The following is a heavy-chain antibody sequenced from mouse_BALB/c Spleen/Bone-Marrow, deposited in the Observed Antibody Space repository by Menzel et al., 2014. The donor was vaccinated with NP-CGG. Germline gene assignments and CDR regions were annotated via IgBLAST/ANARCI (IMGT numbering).Heavy chain of an antibody. J-gene: IGHJ4*01. CDR2: IYPGDGDT. V-gene: IGHV1-80*01. CDR1: GYTFSNYW. CDR3: ASRGDYSYAMDY. D-gene: IGHD1-1*01. Sequence: QVQLKQSGAELVRPGSSVKISCKASGYTFSNYWMNWMKQRPGQGLEWIGQIYPGDGDTNYIGKFTGKATLTADKSSSTAYMQLSSLTSEDSAVYFCASRGDYSYAMDYWGQGTPVTVSS.